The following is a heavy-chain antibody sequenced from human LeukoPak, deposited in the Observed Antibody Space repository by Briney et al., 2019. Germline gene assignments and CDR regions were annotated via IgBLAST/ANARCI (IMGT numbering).Heavy chain of an antibody. V-gene: IGHV3-7*01. CDR3: ARALIWFGEPRPYYFDY. CDR2: IKQDGSEK. D-gene: IGHD3-10*01. Sequence: PGGSLRLSCAASGFTFSSYWMSWVRQAPGKGLEWVANIKQDGSEKYYVDSVKGRFTISRDNAKSSLYLQMNSLRAEDTAVYYCARALIWFGEPRPYYFDYWGQGTLVTVSS. CDR1: GFTFSSYW. J-gene: IGHJ4*02.